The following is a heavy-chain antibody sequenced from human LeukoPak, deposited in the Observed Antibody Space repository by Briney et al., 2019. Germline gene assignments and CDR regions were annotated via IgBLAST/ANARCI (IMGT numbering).Heavy chain of an antibody. D-gene: IGHD3-10*01. Sequence: PSETLSLTCTVSGGLNSRGRYYWTWIRQHPGKGLEWIGYIYYRGCNYHLQSLKRRVTISVDTYKDQFSLKLSYVSAAGTAVYYLVRNTIRVPFDIWGQGTMVTVFS. J-gene: IGHJ3*02. CDR1: GGLNSRGRYY. CDR3: VRNTIRVPFDI. CDR2: IYYRGCN. V-gene: IGHV4-31*03.